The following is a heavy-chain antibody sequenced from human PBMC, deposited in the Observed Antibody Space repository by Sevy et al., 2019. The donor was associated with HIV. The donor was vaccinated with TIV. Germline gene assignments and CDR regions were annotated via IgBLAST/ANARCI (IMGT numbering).Heavy chain of an antibody. D-gene: IGHD3-22*01. CDR3: ARDSSGYGNFDY. V-gene: IGHV4-31*03. CDR1: GASLSSGGYL. Sequence: SETLSLTCTVSGASLSSGGYLWTWTRHCPGKGLEWVGYIYYGGTTYYNPSPLRRVTISRDTSKNLFSLRLSSVTAADSAVYYCARDSSGYGNFDYWGQGTLVTVSS. J-gene: IGHJ4*02. CDR2: IYYGGTT.